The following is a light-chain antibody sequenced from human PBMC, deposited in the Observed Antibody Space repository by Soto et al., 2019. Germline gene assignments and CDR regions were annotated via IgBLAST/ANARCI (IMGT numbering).Light chain of an antibody. J-gene: IGKJ3*01. Sequence: ELVLIQSPATLSLSPGERATLSCRASQSVSSNHLAWYQQKPGQAPRLLIYGASSRATGIPDRFSGSGSGTDFTLTISRLEPEDFAVYYCQQYGSSPPFTVGPGTKVDIK. V-gene: IGKV3-20*01. CDR3: QQYGSSPPFT. CDR1: QSVSSNH. CDR2: GAS.